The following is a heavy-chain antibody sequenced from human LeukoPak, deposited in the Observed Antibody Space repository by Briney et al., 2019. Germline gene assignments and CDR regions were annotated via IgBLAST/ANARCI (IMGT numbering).Heavy chain of an antibody. CDR2: IKQDGSEK. J-gene: IGHJ4*02. Sequence: GGSLRLSCAASGLTFSSYWMSWVRQAPGKGLEWVANIKQDGSEKYYVDSVKGRFTISRGNAKNSLYLQMNSLRTEDTAVYYCARDLYCSSTSCFWAEYFDYWGQGTLVTVSS. CDR1: GLTFSSYW. V-gene: IGHV3-7*01. CDR3: ARDLYCSSTSCFWAEYFDY. D-gene: IGHD2-2*01.